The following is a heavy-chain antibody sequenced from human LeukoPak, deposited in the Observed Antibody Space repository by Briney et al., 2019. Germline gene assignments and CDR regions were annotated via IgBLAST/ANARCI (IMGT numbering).Heavy chain of an antibody. CDR1: GYSFIGNY. V-gene: IGHV1-2*02. J-gene: IGHJ6*03. Sequence: GASVKVSCKASGYSFIGNYIHWVRQAPGQGLEWMGWINPNSGGTNYAQKFQGRVTMTRDTSTSTVYMELSSLRSEDTAVYYCARSSERSPNRDYMDVWGKGTTVTISS. CDR2: INPNSGGT. CDR3: ARSSERSPNRDYMDV. D-gene: IGHD1-14*01.